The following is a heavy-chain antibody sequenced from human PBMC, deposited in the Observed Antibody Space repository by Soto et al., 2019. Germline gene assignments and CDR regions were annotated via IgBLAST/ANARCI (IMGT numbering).Heavy chain of an antibody. CDR3: ARAYGRDAFDI. CDR2: IDWDDDK. CDR1: GGSISSYY. V-gene: IGHV2-70*11. Sequence: TLSLTCTVSGGSISSYYWSWIRQPPGKALEWLARIDWDDDKYYSTSLKTRLTISKDTSKNQVVITMTNMDPVDTATYYCARAYGRDAFDIWGQGTMVTVSS. D-gene: IGHD3-16*01. J-gene: IGHJ3*02.